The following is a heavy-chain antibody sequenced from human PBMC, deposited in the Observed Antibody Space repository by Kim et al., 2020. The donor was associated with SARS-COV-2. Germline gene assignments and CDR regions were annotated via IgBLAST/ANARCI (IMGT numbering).Heavy chain of an antibody. D-gene: IGHD3-3*01. CDR1: GFTFSSYA. V-gene: IGHV3-30-3*01. CDR2: ISYDGSNK. J-gene: IGHJ6*01. Sequence: GGSLRLSCAASGFTFSSYAMHWVRQAPGKGLEWVAVISYDGSNKYYADSVKGRFTISRDNSKNTLYLQMNSLRAEDTAVYYCARQYYDFWSGYAPYYYYG. CDR3: ARQYYDFWSGYAPYYYYG.